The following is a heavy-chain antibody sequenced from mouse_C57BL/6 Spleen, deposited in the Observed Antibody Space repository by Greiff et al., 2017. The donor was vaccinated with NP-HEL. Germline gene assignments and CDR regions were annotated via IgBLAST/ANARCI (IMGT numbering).Heavy chain of an antibody. CDR2: IDPSDSET. J-gene: IGHJ3*01. Sequence: VQLQQPGAELVRPGSSVKLSCKASGYTFTSYWMHWVKQRPIQGLEWIGNIDPSDSETHYNQKFKDKATLTVDKSSSTAYMQLSSLTSEDSAVYYCARFYDYDGNWFAYWGQGTLVTVSA. CDR3: ARFYDYDGNWFAY. D-gene: IGHD2-4*01. V-gene: IGHV1-52*01. CDR1: GYTFTSYW.